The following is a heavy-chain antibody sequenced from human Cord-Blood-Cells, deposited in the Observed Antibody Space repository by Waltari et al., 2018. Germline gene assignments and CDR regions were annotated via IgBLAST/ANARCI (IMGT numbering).Heavy chain of an antibody. Sequence: QVQLVQSGAEVKKPGSSVKVSCKASGGTFSSYAISWVRQAPGQGLEWMGGIIHICGTANYAQKFQGRVTITADESTSTAYMELSSLRSEDTAVYYCAREGYSSSWYDAFDIWGQGTMVTISS. J-gene: IGHJ3*02. CDR3: AREGYSSSWYDAFDI. CDR1: GGTFSSYA. V-gene: IGHV1-69*01. D-gene: IGHD6-13*01. CDR2: IIHICGTA.